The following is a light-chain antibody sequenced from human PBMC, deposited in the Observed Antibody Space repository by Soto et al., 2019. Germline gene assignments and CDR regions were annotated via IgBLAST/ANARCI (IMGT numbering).Light chain of an antibody. V-gene: IGKV3-20*01. CDR3: QQYGNSRFT. CDR1: QSVSSIS. Sequence: PGDRATLSCRDCQSVSSISFAWYHQKPGQAPRLLIFGTSARATGIPDRFRGSGSGTEFTLTITRLEPEDFAVYYCQQYGNSRFTFGRGTKLEIK. CDR2: GTS. J-gene: IGKJ2*01.